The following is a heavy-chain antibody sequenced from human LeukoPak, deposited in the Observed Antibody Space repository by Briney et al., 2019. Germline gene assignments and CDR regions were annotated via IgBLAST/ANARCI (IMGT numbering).Heavy chain of an antibody. CDR3: AKGVTVTTPVS. Sequence: GGSLRLSCAASGFSFSSYNMSWVRQAPGKGLEWVSTISGSGGSTYYADSVKGRFTISRDNSKNTLYLQMNSLRAEDTAVYFCAKGVTVTTPVSWGQGTLVTVSS. CDR1: GFSFSSYN. V-gene: IGHV3-23*01. D-gene: IGHD4-17*01. J-gene: IGHJ5*02. CDR2: ISGSGGST.